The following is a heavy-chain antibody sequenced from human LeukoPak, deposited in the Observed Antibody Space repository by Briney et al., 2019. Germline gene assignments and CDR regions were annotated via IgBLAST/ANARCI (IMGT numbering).Heavy chain of an antibody. V-gene: IGHV1-8*02. CDR3: ARSPRVVAASYYYYYYYMDV. CDR2: LNPNSGNT. J-gene: IGHJ6*03. D-gene: IGHD2-15*01. CDR1: GYTFTSYD. Sequence: ASVKVSCKAAGYTFTSYDINWVRQATGQGLEWMGWLNPNSGNTGYAQKFQGRVTMTRNTSISTAYMELSSLRSEDTAVYYCARSPRVVAASYYYYYYYMDVWGKGTTVTISS.